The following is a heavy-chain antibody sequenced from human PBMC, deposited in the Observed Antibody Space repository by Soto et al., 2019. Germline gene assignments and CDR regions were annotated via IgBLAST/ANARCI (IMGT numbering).Heavy chain of an antibody. Sequence: QVQLQESGPGLVKPSETLSLTCTVSGGPISSYHWSWIRQSAGKGLEWLGRFYTTGITNYNPSLKSRLSMSEDTSKNQLSLRLTSVTAADTGVYYCARAGNEYGVDVWGQGTTVTVSS. CDR3: ARAGNEYGVDV. CDR1: GGPISSYH. D-gene: IGHD3-10*01. V-gene: IGHV4-4*07. CDR2: FYTTGIT. J-gene: IGHJ6*02.